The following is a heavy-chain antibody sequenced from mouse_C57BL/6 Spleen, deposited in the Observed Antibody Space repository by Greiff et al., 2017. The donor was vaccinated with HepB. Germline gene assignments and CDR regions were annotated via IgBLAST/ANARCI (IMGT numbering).Heavy chain of an antibody. CDR3: AMGIYGPWFAY. D-gene: IGHD1-1*02. V-gene: IGHV5-17*01. CDR2: ISSGNSTI. Sequence: EVQRVESGGGLVKPGGSLKLSCAASGFTFSDYGMHWVRQAPEKGLEWVAYISSGNSTIYYADTGKGRFTLSRDNAKNTMFLQMTSLRSEDTDMYNCAMGIYGPWFAYGGQGTLVTVSA. CDR1: GFTFSDYG. J-gene: IGHJ3*01.